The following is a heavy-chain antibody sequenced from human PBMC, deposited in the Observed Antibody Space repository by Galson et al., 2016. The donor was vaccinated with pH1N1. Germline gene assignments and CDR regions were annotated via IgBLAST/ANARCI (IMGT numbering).Heavy chain of an antibody. D-gene: IGHD4-17*01. CDR1: GGSISSGRYY. V-gene: IGHV4-61*09. Sequence: TLSLTCTVSGGSISSGRYYWSWIRQPAGKGLEWIGYIYTSGSTNYNPSLKSRVTISVDTSKNQFSLNLSSVTAADTAVYYCAKAPYGDYVKWFDPWGQGTLVTVSS. CDR2: IYTSGST. J-gene: IGHJ5*02. CDR3: AKAPYGDYVKWFDP.